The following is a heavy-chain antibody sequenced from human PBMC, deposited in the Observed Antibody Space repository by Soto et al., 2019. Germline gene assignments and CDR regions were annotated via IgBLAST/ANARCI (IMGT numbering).Heavy chain of an antibody. CDR1: GFTFSSYA. J-gene: IGHJ5*02. Sequence: VQLVESGGGVVQPGRSLRLSCAASGFTFSSYAMHWVRQAPGKGLEWVAVISYDGSNKYYAYSVKGRFTISRDNYKNTLYLQMNSLRAEDTAVYYCAREYSAVVSAANAWGQGTLVTVSS. D-gene: IGHD2-2*01. V-gene: IGHV3-30-3*01. CDR3: AREYSAVVSAANA. CDR2: ISYDGSNK.